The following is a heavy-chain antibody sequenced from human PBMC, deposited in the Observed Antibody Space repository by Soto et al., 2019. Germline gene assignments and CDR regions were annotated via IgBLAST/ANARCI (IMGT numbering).Heavy chain of an antibody. CDR2: INPKTGTT. V-gene: IGHV1-46*01. CDR1: GYTFTNYY. Sequence: QVQLVQSGAEVKKPGASVKVSCKASGYTFTNYYIHWVRQAPGQGLEWVGLINPKTGTTNDAPKFQGRVTMTSDTSTSTAYMELSSLRSEDTAVFYCPRVLEGRYYYESSGYWGQGTLVTVSS. D-gene: IGHD3-22*01. J-gene: IGHJ4*02. CDR3: PRVLEGRYYYESSGY.